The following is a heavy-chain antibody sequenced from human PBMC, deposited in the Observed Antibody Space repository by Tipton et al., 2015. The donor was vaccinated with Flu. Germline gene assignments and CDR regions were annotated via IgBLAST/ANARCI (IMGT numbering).Heavy chain of an antibody. CDR3: AREGSGWYRNWFDP. J-gene: IGHJ5*02. Sequence: TLSLTCTVSGGSISSYYWSWIRQPPGKGLEWIGYIYYSGSINYNPSLKSRVTISVDTSKNQFSLKLSSVTAADTAVYYCAREGSGWYRNWFDPWGQGTLVTVSS. D-gene: IGHD6-19*01. V-gene: IGHV4-59*01. CDR1: GGSISSYY. CDR2: IYYSGSI.